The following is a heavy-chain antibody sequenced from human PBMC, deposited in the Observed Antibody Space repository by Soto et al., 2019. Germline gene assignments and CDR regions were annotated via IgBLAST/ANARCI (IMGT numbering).Heavy chain of an antibody. D-gene: IGHD6-13*01. CDR1: GFTFDDYA. CDR3: VKDESINWYSGHFRH. CDR2: INWNSGSI. J-gene: IGHJ1*01. Sequence: PGGSLRLSCAASGFTFDDYAMHWVRQVPGKGLEWVSGINWNSGSIGYGDSVKGRFAISRDNAENSLHLQMNSLSAEDTAFYYCVKDESINWYSGHFRHWGQGTLVTVSS. V-gene: IGHV3-9*01.